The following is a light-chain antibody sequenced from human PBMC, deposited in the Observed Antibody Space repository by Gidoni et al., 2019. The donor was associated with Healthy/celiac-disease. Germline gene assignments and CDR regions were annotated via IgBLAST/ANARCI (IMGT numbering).Light chain of an antibody. Sequence: DIQMTQSPSSLSASVGDRVTSPCRASQSISSYLNWYQQKPGKAPKLLSYAASSLQSGVPARFSGSGSGTDFTLTISSLQHEDFATYYCQQSYSTPQTFGQGTKLEIK. J-gene: IGKJ2*01. CDR3: QQSYSTPQT. CDR1: QSISSY. CDR2: AAS. V-gene: IGKV1-39*01.